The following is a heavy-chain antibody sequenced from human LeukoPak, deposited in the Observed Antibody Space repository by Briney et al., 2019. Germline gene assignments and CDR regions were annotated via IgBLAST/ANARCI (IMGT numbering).Heavy chain of an antibody. D-gene: IGHD3-3*01. J-gene: IGHJ4*02. V-gene: IGHV3-21*04. CDR2: ISSGSSYI. Sequence: GSLRLSCAASGFTFSSYSMNWVRQAPGKGLEWVSSISSGSSYIYYADSVKGRFTISRDNAKNSLYLQMNSLRAEDTAVYYCAKAASITIFGVVRPIDYWGQGTLVTVSS. CDR3: AKAASITIFGVVRPIDY. CDR1: GFTFSSYS.